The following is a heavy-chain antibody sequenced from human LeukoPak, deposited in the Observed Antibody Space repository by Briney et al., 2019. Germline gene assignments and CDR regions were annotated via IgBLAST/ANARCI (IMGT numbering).Heavy chain of an antibody. V-gene: IGHV1-46*01. Sequence: ASVKVSCKASGYTFTSYYMHWVRQAPGQGLEWMGIINPSGGSTSYAQKFQGRATMTRDTSTSTVYMELSSLRSEDTAVYYCARARTPIAAAGTGAGYYYGMDVWGQGTTVTVSS. CDR3: ARARTPIAAAGTGAGYYYGMDV. CDR1: GYTFTSYY. D-gene: IGHD6-13*01. J-gene: IGHJ6*02. CDR2: INPSGGST.